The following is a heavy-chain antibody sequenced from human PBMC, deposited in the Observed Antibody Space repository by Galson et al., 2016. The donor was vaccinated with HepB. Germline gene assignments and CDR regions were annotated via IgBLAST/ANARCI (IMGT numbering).Heavy chain of an antibody. CDR2: IKQDGSET. V-gene: IGHV3-7*01. CDR1: GFTFSSYW. D-gene: IGHD5-24*01. CDR3: VRDGCSRWHFDN. Sequence: SLRLSCAASGFTFSSYWMSWVRQAPGKGLEWVANIKQDGSETYYMDSVQGRFTISRDNAKSSMSLQMNSLRAEDTAVYYCVRDGCSRWHFDNWGQGTLVTVSS. J-gene: IGHJ4*02.